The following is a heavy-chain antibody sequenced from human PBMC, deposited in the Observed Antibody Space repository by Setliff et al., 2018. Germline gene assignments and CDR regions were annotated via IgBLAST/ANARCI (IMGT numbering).Heavy chain of an antibody. J-gene: IGHJ4*02. CDR1: GYTFTSYG. CDR2: ISAYNGNT. V-gene: IGHV1-18*01. D-gene: IGHD1-26*01. CDR3: ARHWGPTIIGYYDY. Sequence: GASVKVSCKAPGYTFTSYGISWVRQAPGQGLEWMGWISAYNGNTNYAQKLQGRVTMTTDTSTSTAYMELRSLRSDDTAVYYCARHWGPTIIGYYDYWGQGTLVTVSS.